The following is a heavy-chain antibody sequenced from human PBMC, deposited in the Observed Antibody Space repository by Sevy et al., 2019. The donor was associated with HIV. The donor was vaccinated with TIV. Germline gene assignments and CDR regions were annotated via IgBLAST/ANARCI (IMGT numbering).Heavy chain of an antibody. CDR2: ISSSSSYI. D-gene: IGHD4-4*01. V-gene: IGHV3-21*01. Sequence: GGSLRLSCAASGFTFSSYSMNWVRQAPGKGLEWVSSISSSSSYIYYAHSVKGRFTISRDNAKNSLYLQMNSLRAEDTAVYYCARDVGYSNYYYYYGMDVWGQGTTVTVSS. CDR1: GFTFSSYS. CDR3: ARDVGYSNYYYYYGMDV. J-gene: IGHJ6*02.